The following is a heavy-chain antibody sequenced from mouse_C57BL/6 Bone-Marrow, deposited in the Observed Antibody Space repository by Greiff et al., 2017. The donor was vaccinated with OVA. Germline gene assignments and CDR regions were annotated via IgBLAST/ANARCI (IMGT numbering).Heavy chain of an antibody. V-gene: IGHV1-62-2*01. CDR3: ARHEADGYLGPYYAMDY. J-gene: IGHJ4*01. CDR2: FYPGSGSI. D-gene: IGHD2-3*01. Sequence: VQLKESGAELVKPGASVKLSCKASGYTFTEYTIHWVKQRSGQGLEWIGWFYPGSGSIKYNEKFKDKATLTADKSSSTVYMELSRLTSEDSAVYFCARHEADGYLGPYYAMDYWGQGTSVTVSS. CDR1: GYTFTEYT.